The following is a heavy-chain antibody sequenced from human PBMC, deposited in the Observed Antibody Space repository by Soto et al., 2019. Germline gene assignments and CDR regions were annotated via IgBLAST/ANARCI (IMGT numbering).Heavy chain of an antibody. J-gene: IGHJ4*02. CDR1: GYIFTSYG. CDR3: ARDEKATCGHDICHYFDY. V-gene: IGHV1-18*01. CDR2: ISGYNGET. D-gene: IGHD5-12*01. Sequence: ASVKVSCKASGYIFTSYGISWVRQAPGQGLEWIGWISGYNGETHFPQRLQDRVIMTTDTSTSTAYMELRSLRSDDTAVYYCARDEKATCGHDICHYFDYWGQGTPVTVSS.